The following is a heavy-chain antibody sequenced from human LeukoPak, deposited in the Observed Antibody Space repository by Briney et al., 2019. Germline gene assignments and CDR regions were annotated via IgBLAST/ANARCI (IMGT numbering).Heavy chain of an antibody. J-gene: IGHJ4*02. V-gene: IGHV4-39*07. CDR1: GGSISSSSYY. CDR3: ARGTYSSSGPFDY. Sequence: PSETLSLTCTVSGGSISSSSYYWGWIRQPPGKGLEWIGSIYHSGSTYYNPSLKSRVTISVDTSKNQFSLKLSSVTAADTAVYYCARGTYSSSGPFDYWGQGTLVTVSS. D-gene: IGHD6-6*01. CDR2: IYHSGST.